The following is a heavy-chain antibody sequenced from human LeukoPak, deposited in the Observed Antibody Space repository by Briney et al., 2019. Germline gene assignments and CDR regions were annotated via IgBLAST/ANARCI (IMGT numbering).Heavy chain of an antibody. V-gene: IGHV3-21*01. J-gene: IGHJ2*01. CDR3: ARDRDSSSEYFDL. D-gene: IGHD6-6*01. Sequence: PGGSLRLSCAASGFTFSSYSMNWVRQAPGKGLEWVSSISSSSSYIYYADSVKGRFTISRDNAKNSLYLQMNSPRAEDTAVYYCARDRDSSSEYFDLWGRGTLVTVSS. CDR2: ISSSSSYI. CDR1: GFTFSSYS.